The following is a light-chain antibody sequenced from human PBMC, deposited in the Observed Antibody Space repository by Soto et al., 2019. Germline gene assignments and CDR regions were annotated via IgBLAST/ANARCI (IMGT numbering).Light chain of an antibody. V-gene: IGKV1-27*01. Sequence: DIQMTQSPSSLSASVGDRVTITCRASQGISNYLAWYQQKPGKVPKLLIYAASSLQSGVPSRFRCSGSGTHFTLTISSLQPEDVATYYCQKYNSAPPELTFGGGTKVEIK. CDR3: QKYNSAPPELT. CDR2: AAS. CDR1: QGISNY. J-gene: IGKJ4*01.